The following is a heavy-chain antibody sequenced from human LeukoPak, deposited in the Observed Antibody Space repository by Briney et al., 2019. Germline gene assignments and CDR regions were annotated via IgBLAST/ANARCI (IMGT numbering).Heavy chain of an antibody. V-gene: IGHV3-23*01. CDR3: AKIRDAAGTDY. CDR2: ISGNGAGT. D-gene: IGHD6-13*01. J-gene: IGHJ4*02. CDR1: GFTFSSYG. Sequence: HPGGSLRLSCAASGFTFSSYGMTWVRQAPGEGLEWVSSISGNGAGTFYADSVKGRFTISRDNSKNTLYLQMNSLRAEDTAVYFCAKIRDAAGTDYWGQGTLVTVSS.